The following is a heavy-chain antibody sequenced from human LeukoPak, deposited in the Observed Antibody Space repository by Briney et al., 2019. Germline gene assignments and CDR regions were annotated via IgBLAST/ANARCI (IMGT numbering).Heavy chain of an antibody. D-gene: IGHD2-2*01. CDR3: AKVHCISTNCNHIWTYFDY. CDR2: ISPSGGST. V-gene: IGHV1-46*01. Sequence: GASVKVSCKASGYTFTSYYMHWVRQAPGQGLEWMGIISPSGGSTSYAQKFQGRVTMTRDTSTSTVYMELSSLRSEDTAVYYCAKVHCISTNCNHIWTYFDYWGQGTLVTVSS. J-gene: IGHJ4*02. CDR1: GYTFTSYY.